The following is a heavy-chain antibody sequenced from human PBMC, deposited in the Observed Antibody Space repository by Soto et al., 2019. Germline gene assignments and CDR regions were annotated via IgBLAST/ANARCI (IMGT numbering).Heavy chain of an antibody. CDR2: IKQDGSEK. CDR3: ARVDCSSIGCYGDYSYYGMDV. CDR1: AFTFRNYW. D-gene: IGHD2-2*01. V-gene: IGHV3-7*05. Sequence: EVQLVESGGGLVQPGGSLRLSCAASAFTFRNYWMSWVRQAPGKGLEWVANIKQDGSEKYYVDSEKGRFTISRDNAKSSLYLQINSLRAEDTAVYYCARVDCSSIGCYGDYSYYGMDVWGQGTTVTVS. J-gene: IGHJ6*02.